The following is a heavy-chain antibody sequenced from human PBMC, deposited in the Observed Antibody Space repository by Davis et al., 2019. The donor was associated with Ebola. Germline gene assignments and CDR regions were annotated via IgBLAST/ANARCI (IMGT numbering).Heavy chain of an antibody. CDR3: ARDLRDCGGYCYDSYDYYYYGMDV. D-gene: IGHD2-21*01. V-gene: IGHV1-2*02. Sequence: ASVKVSCKASGYTFTGYYMHWVRQAPGQGLEWMGWINPNSGGTNYAQKFQGRVTMTRDTSTSTVYMVLSSLRSEDTAVYYCARDLRDCGGYCYDSYDYYYYGMDVWGQGTTVTVSS. CDR1: GYTFTGYY. CDR2: INPNSGGT. J-gene: IGHJ6*02.